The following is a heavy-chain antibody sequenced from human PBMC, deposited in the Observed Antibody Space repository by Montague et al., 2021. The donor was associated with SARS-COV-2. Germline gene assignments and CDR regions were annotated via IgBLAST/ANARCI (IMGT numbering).Heavy chain of an antibody. D-gene: IGHD6-19*01. CDR2: IYRSGST. J-gene: IGHJ3*02. Sequence: SETLSLTCTVSGYSISTGYYWGWIRQLPGKGLEWIGTIYRSGSTYFNPSLKSRVTISVDTSKNQFSPNLSSVTAADTAVYYCAKVAGSHDTFDIWGRGTMVTVSS. V-gene: IGHV4-38-2*02. CDR3: AKVAGSHDTFDI. CDR1: GYSISTGYY.